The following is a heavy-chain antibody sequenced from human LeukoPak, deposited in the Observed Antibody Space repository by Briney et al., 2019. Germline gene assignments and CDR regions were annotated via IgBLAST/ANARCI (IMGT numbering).Heavy chain of an antibody. Sequence: PGGSLRLSCAASGFIFSSYAMSWVRQAPGRGLEWVSGISGSGGGTNYADSVKGRFTISRDNSKNTLYLQMNSLRDEDTAVYYCAKGYSSYAFDIWGQGTMDTVSS. V-gene: IGHV3-23*01. CDR3: AKGYSSYAFDI. CDR2: ISGSGGGT. D-gene: IGHD6-13*01. J-gene: IGHJ3*02. CDR1: GFIFSSYA.